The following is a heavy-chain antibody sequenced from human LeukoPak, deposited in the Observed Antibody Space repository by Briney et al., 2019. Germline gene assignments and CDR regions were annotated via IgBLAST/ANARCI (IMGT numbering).Heavy chain of an antibody. CDR1: GGTFSSYA. CDR2: IIPIFGTA. D-gene: IGHD2-21*02. CDR3: AREIGVVVVVTSDAFDI. Sequence: SVKVSCKASGGTFSSYAISLVRQAPGQGLEWMGRIIPIFGTANYAQKFQGRVTITTDESTSTAYMELSSLRSEDTAVYYCAREIGVVVVVTSDAFDIWGQGTMVTVSS. V-gene: IGHV1-69*05. J-gene: IGHJ3*02.